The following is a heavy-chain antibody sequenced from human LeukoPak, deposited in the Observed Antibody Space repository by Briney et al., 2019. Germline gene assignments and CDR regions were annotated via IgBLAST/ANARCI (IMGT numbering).Heavy chain of an antibody. Sequence: GGSLRLFCAASGFTFSSYAMSWVRQAPGKGLEWVSAISGSGGSTYYADSVKGRFTISRDNSKNTLYLQMNSRRAEDTAVYYCAKDALVGATTAWFDPWGQGTLVTVSS. CDR3: AKDALVGATTAWFDP. D-gene: IGHD1-26*01. J-gene: IGHJ5*02. CDR1: GFTFSSYA. CDR2: ISGSGGST. V-gene: IGHV3-23*01.